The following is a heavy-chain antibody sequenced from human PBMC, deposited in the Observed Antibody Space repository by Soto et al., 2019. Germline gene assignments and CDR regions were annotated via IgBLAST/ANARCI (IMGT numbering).Heavy chain of an antibody. J-gene: IGHJ6*02. D-gene: IGHD6-6*01. CDR2: ISSSGSTT. CDR1: GFTFSSYS. V-gene: IGHV3-48*02. Sequence: GGSLRLSCAASGFTFSSYSMNWVRQAPGKGLQWVSYISSSGSTTYYADSVRGRFTISRDNAKNSLYLQMNSLRDEDTAVYYCARPSKMYTSSSCGMDVWGQGTTVTVSS. CDR3: ARPSKMYTSSSCGMDV.